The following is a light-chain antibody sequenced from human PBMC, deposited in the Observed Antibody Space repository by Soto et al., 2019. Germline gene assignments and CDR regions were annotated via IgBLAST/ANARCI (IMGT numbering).Light chain of an antibody. CDR1: QRVSSN. J-gene: IGKJ2*01. V-gene: IGKV3-15*01. CDR3: QQYNNWPPYT. Sequence: EIVMTQSPVTLSVSPGERGTLSCRASQRVSSNVAWYQQKPGQAPRLLIYGASTRATGIPARFSGSGSGTEFTLTISSLQSEDFAVYYCQQYNNWPPYTFGQGTKLEIK. CDR2: GAS.